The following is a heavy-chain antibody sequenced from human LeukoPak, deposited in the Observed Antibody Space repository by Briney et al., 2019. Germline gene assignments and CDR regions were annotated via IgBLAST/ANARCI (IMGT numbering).Heavy chain of an antibody. Sequence: KPSETLSLTCTVSGGSIRSSYWSWIRQPPGKGREWIAYIYYSGTTNYNPSLKSRVTISLDTSKNQFSLKLSSVPAAHTAVYYCARGYRSSTSFYIYYFPYWGQGTLLTVSS. V-gene: IGHV4-59*01. CDR1: GGSIRSSY. D-gene: IGHD2-2*02. CDR3: ARGYRSSTSFYIYYFPY. CDR2: IYYSGTT. J-gene: IGHJ4*02.